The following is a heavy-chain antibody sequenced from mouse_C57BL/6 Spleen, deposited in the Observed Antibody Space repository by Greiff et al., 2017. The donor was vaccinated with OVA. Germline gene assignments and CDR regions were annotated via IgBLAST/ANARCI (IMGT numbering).Heavy chain of an antibody. J-gene: IGHJ4*01. CDR3: ASSALYYCGSGDY. CDR1: GYAFSSSW. Sequence: QVHVKQSGPELVKPGASVKISCKASGYAFSSSWMNWVKQRPGKGLEWIGRIYPGDGDTNYNGKFKGKATLTADKSSSTAYLQLSSLTSEDSAVYSCASSALYYCGSGDYWGQGTSVTVSS. CDR2: IYPGDGDT. D-gene: IGHD1-1*02. V-gene: IGHV1-82*01.